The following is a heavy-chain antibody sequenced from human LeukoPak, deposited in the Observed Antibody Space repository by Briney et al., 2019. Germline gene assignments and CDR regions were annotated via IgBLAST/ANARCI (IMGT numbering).Heavy chain of an antibody. CDR3: ARDQGYGMDV. V-gene: IGHV4-59*11. CDR1: GGSISSHY. CDR2: IYYSGST. J-gene: IGHJ6*02. Sequence: PSETLSLTCTVSGGSISSHYWSWIRQPPGKGLEWIGYIYYSGSTNYNPSLKSRVTISVDTSKNQFSLNLSSVTAADTAVYYCARDQGYGMDVWGQGTTVTVSS.